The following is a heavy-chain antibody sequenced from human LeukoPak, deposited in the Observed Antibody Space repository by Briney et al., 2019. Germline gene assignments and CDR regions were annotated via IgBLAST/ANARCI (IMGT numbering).Heavy chain of an antibody. Sequence: GGSLRLSCAASGFTFSSYAMHWVRQAPGKGLEWVAVISYDGSNKYYADSVKGRFTISRDNSKNTLYLQMNSLRAEDTAVYHCAKELELRTYYYYYMDVWGKGTTVTVSS. D-gene: IGHD1-7*01. J-gene: IGHJ6*03. CDR2: ISYDGSNK. CDR3: AKELELRTYYYYYMDV. CDR1: GFTFSSYA. V-gene: IGHV3-30-3*01.